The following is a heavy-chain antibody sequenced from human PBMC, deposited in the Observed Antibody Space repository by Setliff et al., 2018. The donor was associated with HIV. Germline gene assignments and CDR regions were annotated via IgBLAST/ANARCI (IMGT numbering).Heavy chain of an antibody. J-gene: IGHJ4*02. CDR3: TRGTAVADTNTQPFKY. D-gene: IGHD6-19*01. Sequence: ASVKVSCKASGYTFTNYYMHWVRQAPGQGLEWMGWTNPNSGGTNYAQKFQGRVTMTRDTSISTAYMNLSGLRSNDTAVYYCTRGTAVADTNTQPFKYWGQGALVTVSS. CDR2: TNPNSGGT. V-gene: IGHV1-2*02. CDR1: GYTFTNYY.